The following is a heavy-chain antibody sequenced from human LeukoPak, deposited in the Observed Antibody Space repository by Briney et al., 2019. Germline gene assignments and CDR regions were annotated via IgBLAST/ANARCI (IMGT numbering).Heavy chain of an antibody. CDR3: ARQEVNWGFDY. Sequence: SETLSLTCTVSGGSLGSYYWGWIRQPPGKGLEWIGSIYYSGSTYYNPSLKSRVTISVDTSKNQFSLKLSSVTAADTAVYYCARQEVNWGFDYWGQGTLVTVSS. CDR1: GGSLGSYY. D-gene: IGHD7-27*01. J-gene: IGHJ4*02. V-gene: IGHV4-39*01. CDR2: IYYSGST.